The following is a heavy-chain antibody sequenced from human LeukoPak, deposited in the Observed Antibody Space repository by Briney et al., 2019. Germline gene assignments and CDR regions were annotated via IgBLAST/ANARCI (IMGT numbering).Heavy chain of an antibody. J-gene: IGHJ4*02. D-gene: IGHD3-10*01. CDR1: GFMFSDYD. Sequence: PGRSLRLSCAASGFMFSDYDMHWVRQAPGKGLEWVAVIWYDGSNKYYADSVKGRFTISRDNSRNTLYLQMSSLRAEDTAVYYCARGGDYYDSGSDYFDYWGQGTLVTVSS. CDR3: ARGGDYYDSGSDYFDY. V-gene: IGHV3-33*01. CDR2: IWYDGSNK.